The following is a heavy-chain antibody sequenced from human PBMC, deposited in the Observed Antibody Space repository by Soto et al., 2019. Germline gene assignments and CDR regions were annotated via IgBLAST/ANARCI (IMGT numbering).Heavy chain of an antibody. Sequence: QVQLVQSGAELKKPGSSVKVSCKASGGTFGPHSIGWVRQAPGQGLEWMGGIIPMFGTTNYAQKFQGRVAITADKSTSTVHMEMSSLRPEDTAVYYCARFAVLQLIPPGKKETQNYHYYAMDVWGQGTTVTVSS. CDR1: GGTFGPHS. J-gene: IGHJ6*02. CDR3: ARFAVLQLIPPGKKETQNYHYYAMDV. CDR2: IIPMFGTT. V-gene: IGHV1-69*06. D-gene: IGHD1-1*01.